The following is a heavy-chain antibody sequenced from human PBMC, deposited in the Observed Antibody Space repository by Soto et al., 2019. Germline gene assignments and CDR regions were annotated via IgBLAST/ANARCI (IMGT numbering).Heavy chain of an antibody. D-gene: IGHD4-17*01. Sequence: QITLKESGPTLVKPTQTLTLTCTFSGFSLSTTGVGVGWIRQPPGKALDWLALIYWDDDKRYSPSLKSRLTTPTNTSKNRVVLTMTPMDPIDTPPYHCVHAPPVTTGGDYWGQGTLVTASS. J-gene: IGHJ4*02. V-gene: IGHV2-5*02. CDR1: GFSLSTTGVG. CDR3: VHAPPVTTGGDY. CDR2: IYWDDDK.